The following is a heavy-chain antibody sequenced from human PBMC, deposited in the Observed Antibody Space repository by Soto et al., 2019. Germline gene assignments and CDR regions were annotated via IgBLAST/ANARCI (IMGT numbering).Heavy chain of an antibody. CDR3: ARDRAEGGPAWLDS. D-gene: IGHD2-15*01. Sequence: VQLVESGGGSVQPGGSLRLSCAASGFTFNIHWMHWVRQSPGKGLVWVSRISNDGSRTTNADPVKGRFTISRDNAKNTVYLEMNSLRAEDSAVYYCARDRAEGGPAWLDSWGQGTLVTVSS. J-gene: IGHJ5*01. V-gene: IGHV3-74*01. CDR1: GFTFNIHW. CDR2: ISNDGSRT.